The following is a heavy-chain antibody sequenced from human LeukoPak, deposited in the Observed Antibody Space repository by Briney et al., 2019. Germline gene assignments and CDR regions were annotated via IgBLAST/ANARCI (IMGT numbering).Heavy chain of an antibody. D-gene: IGHD4-17*01. J-gene: IGHJ4*02. CDR2: IISSSSYR. V-gene: IGHV3-21*01. CDR1: GFTFSRFT. CDR3: ARALFVEDYDVDH. Sequence: GGTLTLSCAASGFTFSRFTMNWVRQAPGKGLGWVSSIISSSSYRYYADSVKGRCTISRDNAKKSLYLQMNSLRAEDTAVYYCARALFVEDYDVDHWGPGTLVTVSS.